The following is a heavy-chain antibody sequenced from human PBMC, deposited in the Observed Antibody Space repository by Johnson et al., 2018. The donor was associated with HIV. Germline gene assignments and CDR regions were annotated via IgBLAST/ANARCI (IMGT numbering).Heavy chain of an antibody. CDR3: ARCSGYSTGAFDV. CDR2: IYSDGSS. V-gene: IGHV3-66*01. D-gene: IGHD2-8*02. CDR1: GFTGSSNY. Sequence: VQLVESGGGLVQPGGSLRLSCAASGFTGSSNYMSWVRQAPGKGLEWAAVIYSDGSSYYADSVKGRFTISRDNSKNTLFRQMKSLRAEDTAVYYCARCSGYSTGAFDVWGQGTMVTVSS. J-gene: IGHJ3*01.